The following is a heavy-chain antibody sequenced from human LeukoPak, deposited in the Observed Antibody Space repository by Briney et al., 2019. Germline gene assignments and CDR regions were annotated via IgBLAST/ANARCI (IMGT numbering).Heavy chain of an antibody. CDR3: ARSNPRRRVVVVPAAMLWAFDI. V-gene: IGHV1-2*02. J-gene: IGHJ3*02. CDR1: GYTFTGYY. Sequence: ASVKVSCKASGYTFTGYYMHWVRQAPGQGLEWMGWINPNSGGTNYAQKFQGRVTMTRDTSISTAYMELSSVTAADTAVYYCARSNPRRRVVVVPAAMLWAFDIWGQGTMVTVSS. D-gene: IGHD2-2*01. CDR2: INPNSGGT.